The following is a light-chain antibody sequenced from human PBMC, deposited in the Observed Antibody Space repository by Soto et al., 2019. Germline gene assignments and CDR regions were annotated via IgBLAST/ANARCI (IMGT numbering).Light chain of an antibody. CDR2: DAS. CDR1: QSVSSY. CDR3: QQRSNWPPEGLT. V-gene: IGKV3-11*01. J-gene: IGKJ4*01. Sequence: EIVLTQSPATLSLSPGERATLSCRASQSVSSYLAWYQQKPGQAPRLLIYDASNRATAIPARFSGSGSGTDFTLTISSLEPEDFAVYYCQQRSNWPPEGLTFGGGTKVEIK.